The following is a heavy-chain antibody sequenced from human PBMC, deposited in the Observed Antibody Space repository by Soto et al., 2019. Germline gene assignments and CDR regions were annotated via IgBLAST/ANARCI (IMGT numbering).Heavy chain of an antibody. Sequence: AVKVSCKASGCTFSSYAISWVRQAPGQGLEWMGGIIPIFGTANYAQKFQGRVTITADESTSTAYMELSSLRSEDTAVYYCASGVVVPAAPYYYYYGMDVWGQGTTVTVSS. CDR2: IIPIFGTA. V-gene: IGHV1-69*13. CDR1: GCTFSSYA. CDR3: ASGVVVPAAPYYYYYGMDV. J-gene: IGHJ6*02. D-gene: IGHD2-2*01.